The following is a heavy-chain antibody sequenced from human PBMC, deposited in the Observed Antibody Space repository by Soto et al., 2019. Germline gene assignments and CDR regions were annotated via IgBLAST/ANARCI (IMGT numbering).Heavy chain of an antibody. CDR3: ARVAIRYYYDSSGYGQAFDI. Sequence: QVQLQESGPGLVKPSETLSLTCTVSGGSISSYYWSWIRQPAGKGLEWIGRIYTSGSTNYNPSLKSSVTMSVDTSKNQFSLKLSSVTAADTAVDYCARVAIRYYYDSSGYGQAFDIWGQGTMVTVSS. J-gene: IGHJ3*02. V-gene: IGHV4-4*07. CDR2: IYTSGST. CDR1: GGSISSYY. D-gene: IGHD3-22*01.